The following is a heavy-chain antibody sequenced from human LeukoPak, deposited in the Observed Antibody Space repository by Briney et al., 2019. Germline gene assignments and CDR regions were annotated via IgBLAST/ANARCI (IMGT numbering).Heavy chain of an antibody. Sequence: SETLSLTCTVSGGSISSYYWSWIRQPPGKGLEWIGYIYYSGSTNYNPSLKSRVTISVDTSKNQFSLKLSSVTAADTAVYYCARASYGLGTSDYWGQGTLVTVSS. CDR1: GGSISSYY. CDR3: ARASYGLGTSDY. V-gene: IGHV4-59*01. CDR2: IYYSGST. D-gene: IGHD5-18*01. J-gene: IGHJ4*02.